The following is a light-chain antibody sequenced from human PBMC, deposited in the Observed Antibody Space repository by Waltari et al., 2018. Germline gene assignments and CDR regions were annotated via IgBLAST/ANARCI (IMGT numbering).Light chain of an antibody. J-gene: IGKJ2*01. CDR2: WAS. V-gene: IGKV4-1*01. Sequence: DIVMTQSPDSLAVSLGARATINCKSSQSDFCSSGNKDYLTWFQQKPGQPHRAVIYWASTREKGVPDRFSGSGSGTDFTLTINSLQAEDVAVYYCQQYCTSPPTFGQGTQVEIK. CDR1: QSDFCSSGNKDY. CDR3: QQYCTSPPT.